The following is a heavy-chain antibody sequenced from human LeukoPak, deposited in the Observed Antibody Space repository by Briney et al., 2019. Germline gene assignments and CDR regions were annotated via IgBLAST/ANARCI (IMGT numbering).Heavy chain of an antibody. D-gene: IGHD5-24*01. CDR3: AGDGWQGFFTY. Sequence: PGGSLRLSCAASGFTFSSYGMHWVRQAPGKGLEWVAVISYDGSNKYYADSVKGRFTISRDNSKNTVSLQMNSLRAEDTAVYYCAGDGWQGFFTYWGQGTLVTVSS. CDR2: ISYDGSNK. J-gene: IGHJ4*02. V-gene: IGHV3-30*03. CDR1: GFTFSSYG.